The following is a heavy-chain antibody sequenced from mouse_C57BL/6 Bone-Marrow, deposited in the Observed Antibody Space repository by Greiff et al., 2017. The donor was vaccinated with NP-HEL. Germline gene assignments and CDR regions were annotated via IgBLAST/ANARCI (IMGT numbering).Heavy chain of an antibody. D-gene: IGHD2-4*01. Sequence: VQLQQSGAELVKPGASVKLSCKASGYTFTSYWMHWVKQRPGRGLEWIGRIDPNSGGTKYNEKFKGTATLTVDKPSSTAYMQLSSLTSEDSAVYYCARYYDYFSYWSFDVWGTGTTVTVSS. CDR2: IDPNSGGT. V-gene: IGHV1-62-3*01. CDR1: GYTFTSYW. J-gene: IGHJ1*03. CDR3: ARYYDYFSYWSFDV.